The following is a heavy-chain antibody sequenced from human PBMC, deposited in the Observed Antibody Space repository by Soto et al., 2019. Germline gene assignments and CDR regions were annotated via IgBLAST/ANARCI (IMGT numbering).Heavy chain of an antibody. D-gene: IGHD4-17*01. CDR3: ANPLYGDNYYYGMDV. V-gene: IGHV3-23*01. J-gene: IGHJ6*02. CDR1: GVTFSSYA. CDR2: IRGSGGSA. Sequence: PGGTLRISCAASGVTFSSYAMSWVRQAPGKGLEWVSAIRGSGGSAYYADSVKGGFTISRDNSKNTLYLQMNSLRAEDTAVYYCANPLYGDNYYYGMDVWGQGTTVTVSS.